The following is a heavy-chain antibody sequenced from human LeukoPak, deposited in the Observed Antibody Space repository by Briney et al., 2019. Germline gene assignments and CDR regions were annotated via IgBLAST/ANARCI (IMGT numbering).Heavy chain of an antibody. CDR2: ISGSGGST. CDR3: AKDMRFDWTPXYFDY. V-gene: IGHV3-23*01. D-gene: IGHD3-9*01. CDR1: GFTFSSYA. J-gene: IGHJ4*02. Sequence: GGSLRLSCAASGFTFSSYAMSWVRQAPGKGLEWVSAISGSGGSTYYADSVKGRFTISRDNSKNTLYLQMNSLRAEDTAVYYCAKDMRFDWTPXYFDYWGQGTLVTVSS.